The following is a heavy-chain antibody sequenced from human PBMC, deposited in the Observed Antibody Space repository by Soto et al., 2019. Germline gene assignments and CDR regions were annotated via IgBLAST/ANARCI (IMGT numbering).Heavy chain of an antibody. CDR1: GGSISSGGYY. V-gene: IGHV4-31*03. D-gene: IGHD3-22*01. CDR2: IYYSGST. J-gene: IGHJ4*02. CDR3: AREDYYDDYYFDY. Sequence: SETLSLTCTVSGGSISSGGYYWSWIRQHPGKGLEWIGYIYYSGSTYYNPSLKSRVTISVDTSKNQFSLKLSSVTAADTAVYYCAREDYYDDYYFDYCGQGTLVTVYS.